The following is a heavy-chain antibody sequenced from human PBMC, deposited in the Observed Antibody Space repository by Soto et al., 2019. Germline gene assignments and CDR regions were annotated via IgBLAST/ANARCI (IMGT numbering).Heavy chain of an antibody. Sequence: QVQLQESGPGLVKPSQTLSLTCTVSGGSITSSGYYWSWIRQHPGEGLEWIGFTSNSGSTSYNPSLKRRVTISVGTSSNQFSLNLKSVTGADTAVYYCARGGGSTKVDYWGQGTLVTVSP. J-gene: IGHJ4*02. V-gene: IGHV4-31*03. D-gene: IGHD2-2*01. CDR2: TSNSGST. CDR1: GGSITSSGYY. CDR3: ARGGGSTKVDY.